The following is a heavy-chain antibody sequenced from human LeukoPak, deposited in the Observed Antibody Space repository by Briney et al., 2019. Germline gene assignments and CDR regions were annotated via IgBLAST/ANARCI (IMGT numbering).Heavy chain of an antibody. J-gene: IGHJ3*02. CDR1: GFTFSSYW. D-gene: IGHD3-10*01. Sequence: PGGSLRLSCAASGFTFSSYWMSWVRQAPGKGLEWVANIKQDGSEKYYVDSVKGRFTISRDNAKNSLHLQMNSLRAEDTAVYYCARDAPDYGSGSYYSDDAFDIWGQGTMVTVSS. CDR2: IKQDGSEK. V-gene: IGHV3-7*01. CDR3: ARDAPDYGSGSYYSDDAFDI.